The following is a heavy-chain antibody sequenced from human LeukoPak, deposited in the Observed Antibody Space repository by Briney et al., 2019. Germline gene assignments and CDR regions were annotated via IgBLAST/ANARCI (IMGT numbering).Heavy chain of an antibody. J-gene: IGHJ4*02. CDR1: SGSLNGYY. CDR2: IYTSGST. D-gene: IGHD3-3*01. Sequence: SETLSLTCTVSSGSLNGYYWSWIRQPARKGLEWIGRIYTSGSTKYNPSLKSRVTMSVDTSKNQFSLNLTSVTAADTAVYYCARVSAAALIYGVADYFDYWGQGTLVTVSS. V-gene: IGHV4-4*07. CDR3: ARVSAAALIYGVADYFDY.